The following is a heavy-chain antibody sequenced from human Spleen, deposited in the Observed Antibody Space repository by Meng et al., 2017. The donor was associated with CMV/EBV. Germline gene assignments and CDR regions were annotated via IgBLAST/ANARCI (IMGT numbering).Heavy chain of an antibody. Sequence: GDYYWSWIRQHPGKGLEWIAYIYNTGSTYYNPSLRSRVSLSVDTSKNQFSLKLRSVTAADTAVYYCARDVRRSVRGGYTFTQGFDPWGQGTLVTVSS. J-gene: IGHJ5*02. D-gene: IGHD3-10*02. CDR1: GDYY. CDR2: IYNTGST. CDR3: ARDVRRSVRGGYTFTQGFDP. V-gene: IGHV4-30-4*06.